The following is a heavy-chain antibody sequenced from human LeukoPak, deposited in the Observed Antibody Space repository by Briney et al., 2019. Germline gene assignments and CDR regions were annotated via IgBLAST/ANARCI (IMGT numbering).Heavy chain of an antibody. J-gene: IGHJ4*02. V-gene: IGHV3-30*03. CDR3: ARAGDGYKPYYFDY. CDR2: ISYDGSSK. Sequence: GGSLRLSCTASGFTFSSTGMHWVRQAPGKGLDWVASISYDGSSKKYVDSVKGRFTISRDNSKRTLYLQMNSLRSEDTAVYYCARAGDGYKPYYFDYWGQGTLVTVSS. D-gene: IGHD5-24*01. CDR1: GFTFSSTG.